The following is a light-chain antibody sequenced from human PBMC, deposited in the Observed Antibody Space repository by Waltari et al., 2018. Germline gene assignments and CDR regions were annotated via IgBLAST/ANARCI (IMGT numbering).Light chain of an antibody. J-gene: IGKJ4*01. CDR3: QQYDTPLS. Sequence: DIQMTQSPSSLSASVGDRVTIPCQANQDIYNALNWYQQKPGKAPNLLIYGAAKLEPGVPSRFSGSGSGTHFTFTISSLQPDDFATYYCQQYDTPLSFGGGTKVAIK. V-gene: IGKV1-33*01. CDR1: QDIYNA. CDR2: GAA.